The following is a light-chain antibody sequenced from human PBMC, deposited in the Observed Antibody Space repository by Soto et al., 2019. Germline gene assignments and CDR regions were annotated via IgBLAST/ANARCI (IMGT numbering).Light chain of an antibody. V-gene: IGKV3-20*01. J-gene: IGKJ1*01. CDR3: QQYGSAPRT. CDR2: GAS. Sequence: EIVLTPSSATPSFFPGERANLPRKASQNVDSNYLAWYQQKPGQAPRIIIFGASTRATGIPDRFSGSGSGTDFTLTISSLEPENFAVYYCQQYGSAPRTFGQGTKVDIK. CDR1: QNVDSNY.